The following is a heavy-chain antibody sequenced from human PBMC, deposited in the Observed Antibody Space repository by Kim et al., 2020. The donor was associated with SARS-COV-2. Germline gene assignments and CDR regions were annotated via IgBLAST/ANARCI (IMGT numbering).Heavy chain of an antibody. CDR3: ARHVTMIRGAFDY. V-gene: IGHV4-59*08. D-gene: IGHD3-10*01. Sequence: PSPKSEVTISVDTSKNQFSLKLSSVTAADTAVYYCARHVTMIRGAFDYWGQGTLVTVSS. J-gene: IGHJ4*02.